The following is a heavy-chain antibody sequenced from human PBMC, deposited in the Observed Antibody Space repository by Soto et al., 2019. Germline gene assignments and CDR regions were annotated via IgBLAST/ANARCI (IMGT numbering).Heavy chain of an antibody. D-gene: IGHD5-12*01. CDR2: IYYSGST. CDR1: GDSISSGCYY. V-gene: IGHV4-31*03. J-gene: IGHJ1*01. CDR3: AREGGYVDSYLSGFKY. Sequence: SETLSLPCTVSGDSISSGCYYWNWIRQHPGKGLEWIGYIYYSGSTDYKPSLKGRITISLDTSKNQFSLKLRSVTAADTAVYYCAREGGYVDSYLSGFKYGGQGALVTVS.